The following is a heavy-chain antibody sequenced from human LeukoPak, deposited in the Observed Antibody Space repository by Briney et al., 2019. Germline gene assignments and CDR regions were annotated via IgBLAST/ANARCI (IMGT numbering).Heavy chain of an antibody. D-gene: IGHD3-10*02. V-gene: IGHV3-23*01. CDR3: AELGITMIGGV. J-gene: IGHJ6*04. Sequence: GGSLRLSCAASGFTFSSYAMSWVRQAPGKGLEWVSAISGSGGSTYYADSVKGRFTISRDNAKNSLYLQMNSLGAEDTAVYYCAELGITMIGGVWGKGTTVTISS. CDR1: GFTFSSYA. CDR2: ISGSGGST.